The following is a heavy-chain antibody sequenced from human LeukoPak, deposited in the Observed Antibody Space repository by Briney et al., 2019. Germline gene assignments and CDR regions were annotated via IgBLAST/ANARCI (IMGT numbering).Heavy chain of an antibody. D-gene: IGHD3-9*01. Sequence: PGGSLRLSCAASGFTFSSYSMNWVRQAPGKGLEWVSSISSSSSYIYYADSVKGRFTISRDNAKNSLYLQMNSLRAEDTAVYYCFLTGYPSLGVDYWGQGTLVTVSS. J-gene: IGHJ4*02. CDR1: GFTFSSYS. CDR3: FLTGYPSLGVDY. V-gene: IGHV3-21*01. CDR2: ISSSSSYI.